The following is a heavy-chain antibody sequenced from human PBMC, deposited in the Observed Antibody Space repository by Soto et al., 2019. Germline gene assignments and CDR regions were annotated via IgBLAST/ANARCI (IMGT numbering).Heavy chain of an antibody. D-gene: IGHD3-9*01. Sequence: QVQLVQSGAEVKKPGSSVRVSCKTSGGSFTTYAITWVRLAPGQGFEWMGGVTPITGAANYAQKFQGRVTFTADGSTSTAYMELTSLRSEDTAIYYCARGYVLTDYRTPLQPWGQGTRVTVSA. J-gene: IGHJ5*02. CDR3: ARGYVLTDYRTPLQP. V-gene: IGHV1-69*12. CDR2: VTPITGAA. CDR1: GGSFTTYA.